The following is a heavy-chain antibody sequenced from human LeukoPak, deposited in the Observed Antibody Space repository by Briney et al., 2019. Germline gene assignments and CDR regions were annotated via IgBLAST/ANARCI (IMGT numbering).Heavy chain of an antibody. V-gene: IGHV4-39*07. D-gene: IGHD6-19*01. CDR1: GGSSSSRSYY. CDR2: IYHSGST. CDR3: ARGGSSGWYSLDY. Sequence: SETLSLTFIVSGGSSSSRSYYWGWIRQPPGKGLEWIGYIYHSGSTYYNPSLKSRVTISVDRSKNQFSLKLSSVTAADTAVYYCARGGSSGWYSLDYWGQGTLVTVSS. J-gene: IGHJ4*02.